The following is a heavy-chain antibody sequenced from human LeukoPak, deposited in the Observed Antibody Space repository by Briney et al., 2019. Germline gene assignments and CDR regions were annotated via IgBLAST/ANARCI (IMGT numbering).Heavy chain of an antibody. V-gene: IGHV3-23*01. CDR1: GFTFSSYA. J-gene: IGHJ4*02. CDR2: ISGSGGST. CDR3: AKDARSYYYDSSGYPSGLFDY. D-gene: IGHD3-22*01. Sequence: PGGSLRLSCAASGFTFSSYAMSWVRQAPGKGLEWVSAISGSGGSTYYADSVKGRFTISRDNSKNTLYLQMNSLRAEDTAVYHCAKDARSYYYDSSGYPSGLFDYWGQGTLVTVSS.